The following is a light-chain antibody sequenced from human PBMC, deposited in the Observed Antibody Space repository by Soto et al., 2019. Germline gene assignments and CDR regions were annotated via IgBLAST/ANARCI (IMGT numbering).Light chain of an antibody. J-gene: IGLJ1*01. CDR2: EVN. CDR3: SSYAGSNNAV. CDR1: SSDVGGYNY. Sequence: QSALTQPPSASGSPGQSVTISCTGTSSDVGGYNYVSWYQQLPGKAPKLMIYEVNKRPSGVPDRFSGSKSGNTASLTVSGLQAEDEADYYCSSYAGSNNAVFGTGTKLTVL. V-gene: IGLV2-8*01.